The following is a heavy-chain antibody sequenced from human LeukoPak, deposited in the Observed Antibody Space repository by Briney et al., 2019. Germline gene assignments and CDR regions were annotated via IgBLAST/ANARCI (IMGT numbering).Heavy chain of an antibody. CDR2: IKQDGSEK. V-gene: IGHV3-7*01. D-gene: IGHD1-14*01. CDR3: ARVGINWFDP. CDR1: GFTFSSYW. Sequence: GGSLRLCCASSGFTFSSYWMSWVRQAPGKGLEWVANIKQDGSEKYYVDSVTGRFTISRDNAKNSLYLQMNSLRAEDTAVYFCARVGINWFDPWGQGTLVTVSS. J-gene: IGHJ5*02.